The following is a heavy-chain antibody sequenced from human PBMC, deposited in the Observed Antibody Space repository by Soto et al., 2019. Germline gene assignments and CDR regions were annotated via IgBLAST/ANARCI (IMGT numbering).Heavy chain of an antibody. CDR2: IFHSGGT. CDR3: ARNYGPGYTFDY. J-gene: IGHJ4*02. V-gene: IGHV4-30-4*01. CDR1: GGSISRGDHY. D-gene: IGHD3-10*01. Sequence: PSETLSLTCTVAGGSISRGDHYWSWIRQPPGKGLEWIGHIFHSGGTYYSPSLKSRVTISVDTSKNQFSLKLSSVTAADAAVYYCARNYGPGYTFDYWGQGTLVTVSS.